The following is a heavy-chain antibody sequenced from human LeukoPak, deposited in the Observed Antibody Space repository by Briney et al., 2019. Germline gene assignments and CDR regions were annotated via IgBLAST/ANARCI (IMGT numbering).Heavy chain of an antibody. D-gene: IGHD5-12*01. Sequence: GGSLRLSCAASGFTLSTYWMSWVRQAPGKGLEWVANIKQDGSEKYYVASVKGRFTISRDNSKNTLYLQMNSLRAEDTAVYYCARVQVALDNWGQGTLVTVSS. CDR1: GFTLSTYW. CDR2: IKQDGSEK. V-gene: IGHV3-7*02. CDR3: ARVQVALDN. J-gene: IGHJ4*02.